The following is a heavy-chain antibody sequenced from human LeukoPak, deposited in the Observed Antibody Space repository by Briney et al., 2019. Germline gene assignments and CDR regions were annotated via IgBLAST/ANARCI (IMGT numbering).Heavy chain of an antibody. J-gene: IGHJ4*02. CDR2: VYHSGSI. Sequence: SETLSLTCTVSGGSISSYSWNWIRQSPGKGLEWIGRVYHSGSINYNPSLKSRVTISVDTSKNQFSLNLSSVTAADTAVYYCVSSYSGYVLDHWGQGTLVIVSS. D-gene: IGHD5-12*01. CDR1: GGSISSYS. CDR3: VSSYSGYVLDH. V-gene: IGHV4-59*01.